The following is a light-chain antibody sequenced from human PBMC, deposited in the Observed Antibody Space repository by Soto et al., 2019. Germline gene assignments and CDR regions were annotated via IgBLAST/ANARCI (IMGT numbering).Light chain of an antibody. V-gene: IGLV2-11*01. CDR3: CSYAGSYTLGV. CDR2: DVS. J-gene: IGLJ2*01. CDR1: SSDVGGYNY. Sequence: QSALTQPRSVSWSPGQSVTISCTGTSSDVGGYNYVSWYQQHPGKAPKLMIYDVSKRPSGVPDRFSGSKSGNTASLTISGLQAEDEADYYCCSYAGSYTLGVFGGGTQLTVL.